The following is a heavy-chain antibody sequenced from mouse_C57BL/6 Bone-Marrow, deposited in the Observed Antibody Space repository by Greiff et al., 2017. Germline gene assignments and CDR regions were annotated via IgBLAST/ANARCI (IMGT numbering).Heavy chain of an antibody. CDR2: IYPGNGDT. CDR1: GYTFTSYN. CDR3: ARPRSFLYYYAMDY. Sequence: QVQLKQSGAELVRPGASVKMSCKASGYTFTSYNMHWVKQTPRQGLEWIGAIYPGNGDTSYNQKFKGKATLTVDKSSITAYMQLSSLTSEDSAVYFCARPRSFLYYYAMDYWGQGTSVTVSS. J-gene: IGHJ4*01. D-gene: IGHD1-1*01. V-gene: IGHV1-12*01.